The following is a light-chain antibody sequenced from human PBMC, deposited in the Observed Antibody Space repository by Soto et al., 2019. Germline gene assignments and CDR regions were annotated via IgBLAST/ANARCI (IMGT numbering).Light chain of an antibody. CDR2: GAS. CDR1: QSVSSSY. CDR3: QQYGSSPTGT. J-gene: IGKJ1*01. V-gene: IGKV3-20*01. Sequence: EIVLTQSPGTLSLSPGERATLSCRASQSVSSSYLAWYQQKPGQAPRLLIYGASSRATGIPDRFSGSGSGTDFTLTISRLEPEDFAVYYCQQYGSSPTGTFGRGTKVDIK.